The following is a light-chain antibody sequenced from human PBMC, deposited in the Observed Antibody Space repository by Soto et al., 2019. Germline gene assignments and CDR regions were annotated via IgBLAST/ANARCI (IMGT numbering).Light chain of an antibody. CDR3: QQRRDWPLT. CDR2: DAS. V-gene: IGKV3-11*01. J-gene: IGKJ4*01. CDR1: QSVSSY. Sequence: EIVLTQSPATLSLSPGEKATLSCWASQSVSSYLAWYQQKPGQAPRLLISDASNRATGIPARFSGSGSGTDFTLTVSSLEPEDFAVYYCQQRRDWPLTFGGGTKVEI.